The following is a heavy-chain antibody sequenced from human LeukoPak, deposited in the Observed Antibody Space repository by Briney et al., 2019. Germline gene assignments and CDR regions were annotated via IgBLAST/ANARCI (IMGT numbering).Heavy chain of an antibody. J-gene: IGHJ4*02. V-gene: IGHV3-21*01. CDR3: ASAGYSSGWH. CDR2: ISSSSSYI. D-gene: IGHD6-19*01. Sequence: PGGSLRLSCAASGFTFSNYNMNWVRQAPGKGLEWVSSISSSSSYIYYADSVKGRFTISRDNSKNTLYLQMNSLRAEDTAVYYCASAGYSSGWHWGQGTLVTVSS. CDR1: GFTFSNYN.